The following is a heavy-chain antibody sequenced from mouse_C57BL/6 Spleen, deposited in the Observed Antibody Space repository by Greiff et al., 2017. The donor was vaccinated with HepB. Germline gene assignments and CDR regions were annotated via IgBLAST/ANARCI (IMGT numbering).Heavy chain of an antibody. J-gene: IGHJ4*01. V-gene: IGHV1-55*01. Sequence: QVQLQQPGAELVKPGASVKMSCKASGYTFTSYWITWVKQRPGQGLEWIGDIYPGSGSTNYNEKFKSKATLTVDTSSSTAYMQLSSLKSEDSAVYYCARGVGTFSMDYWGQGTSVTVSS. CDR1: GYTFTSYW. D-gene: IGHD4-1*01. CDR2: IYPGSGST. CDR3: ARGVGTFSMDY.